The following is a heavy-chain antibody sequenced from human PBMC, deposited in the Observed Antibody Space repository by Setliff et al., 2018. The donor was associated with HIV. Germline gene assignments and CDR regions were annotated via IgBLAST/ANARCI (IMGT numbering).Heavy chain of an antibody. CDR3: AREREGYYDSSGYYYGAFDI. D-gene: IGHD3-22*01. Sequence: PSETLSLTCTVSGGSISSYYWSWIRQPPGKGLEWIGYIYYSGSTNYNPSLKSRVTIPVDTSKNQFSLKLSSVTAADTAVYYCAREREGYYDSSGYYYGAFDIWGQGTMVTVSS. CDR1: GGSISSYY. CDR2: IYYSGST. V-gene: IGHV4-59*01. J-gene: IGHJ3*02.